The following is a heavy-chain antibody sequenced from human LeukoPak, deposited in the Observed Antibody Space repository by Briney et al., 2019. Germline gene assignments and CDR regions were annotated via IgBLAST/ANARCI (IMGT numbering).Heavy chain of an antibody. CDR2: IYYSGST. V-gene: IGHV4-31*03. Sequence: SETLSLTCTVSGGSISSGGYYWSWIRQHPGKGLEWIGYIYYSGSTYYNPSLKSRVTISVDTSKNQFSLKLSSVTAADTAVYYCARDDLGYCSSTSCDNRYGFGPWGQGTLVTVSS. CDR3: ARDDLGYCSSTSCDNRYGFGP. D-gene: IGHD2-2*02. J-gene: IGHJ5*02. CDR1: GGSISSGGYY.